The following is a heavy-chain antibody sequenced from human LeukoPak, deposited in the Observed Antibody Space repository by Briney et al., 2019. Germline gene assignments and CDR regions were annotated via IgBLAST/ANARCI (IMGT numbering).Heavy chain of an antibody. Sequence: PSETLSLTCTVSGGSISSYYWSWIRQPPGKGLEWVGYIYYSGSTNYNPSLKSRVTISVDTSKHQFSLKLSSVTAADTAVHYCARVVGIAAAGTSAYGMDVSGPGTTVTVSS. CDR3: ARVVGIAAAGTSAYGMDV. D-gene: IGHD6-13*01. CDR1: GGSISSYY. V-gene: IGHV4-59*01. CDR2: IYYSGST. J-gene: IGHJ6*02.